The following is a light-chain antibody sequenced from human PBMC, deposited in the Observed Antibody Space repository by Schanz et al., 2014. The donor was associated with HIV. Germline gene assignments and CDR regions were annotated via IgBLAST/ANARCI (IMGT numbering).Light chain of an antibody. J-gene: IGLJ3*02. CDR3: GSYRSGSSPWV. CDR2: DNI. CDR1: SSNIGSVYD. Sequence: QSVLTQPPSVSGAPGQRVTISCTGSSSNIGSVYDVHWYQQLPGTAPRLLIYDNINRPSGVPDRFSGSKSGNTASLTISGLQADDEADYYCGSYRSGSSPWVFGGGTKLTVL. V-gene: IGLV1-40*01.